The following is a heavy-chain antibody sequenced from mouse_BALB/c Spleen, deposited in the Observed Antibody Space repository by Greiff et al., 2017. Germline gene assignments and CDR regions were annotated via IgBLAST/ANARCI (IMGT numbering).Heavy chain of an antibody. CDR2: IRNKANGYTT. D-gene: IGHD3-3*01. CDR3: ARDNGDLYYFDD. V-gene: IGHV7-3*02. Sequence: EVHLVESGGGLVQPGGSLRLSCATSGFTFTDYYMSWVRQPPGKALEWLGFIRNKANGYTTEYSASVKGRFTISRDNSQSILYLQMNTLRAEDSATYYCARDNGDLYYFDDWGQGTTRTVSA. CDR1: GFTFTDYY. J-gene: IGHJ2*01.